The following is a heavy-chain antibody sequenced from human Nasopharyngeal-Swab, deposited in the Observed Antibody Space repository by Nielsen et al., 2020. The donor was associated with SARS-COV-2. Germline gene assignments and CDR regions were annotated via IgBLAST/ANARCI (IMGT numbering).Heavy chain of an antibody. CDR2: ISYDGSNK. CDR1: GFTFSSYG. CDR3: AKGVNYYYYMDV. J-gene: IGHJ6*03. V-gene: IGHV3-30*18. D-gene: IGHD2-21*01. Sequence: GGSLRLSCAASGFTFSSYGMHWVRQAPGKGLEWVAVISYDGSNKYYADSVMGRFTISRDNSKNTLYLQMNSLRAEDTAVYYCAKGVNYYYYMDVWGKGTTVTVSS.